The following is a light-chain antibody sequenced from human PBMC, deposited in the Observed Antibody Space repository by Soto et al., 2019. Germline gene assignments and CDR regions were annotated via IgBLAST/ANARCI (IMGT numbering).Light chain of an antibody. Sequence: DIQMTQSPSSLSASVGDSVTITCRASQSISNYLNWYQQKPGKDPKLLVYSASSLQSGVPSRFSGSGSGTDFNLTISSLQPEDFATYYCQQRYSTPFTFGPGTTVDIK. CDR2: SAS. CDR1: QSISNY. V-gene: IGKV1-39*01. J-gene: IGKJ3*01. CDR3: QQRYSTPFT.